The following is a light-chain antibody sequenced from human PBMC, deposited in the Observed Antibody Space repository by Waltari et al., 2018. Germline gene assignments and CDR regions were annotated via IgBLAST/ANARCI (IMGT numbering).Light chain of an antibody. CDR2: AVS. V-gene: IGLV2-23*02. CDR3: SSYAGSSKGV. CDR1: SSAVGNYKR. Sequence: QSALTQPAPVSGSPGPSITISCTGTSSAVGNYKRVSWYQQHPGKAPKLIIYAVSKRPSGVSDRFSGSKSGDMASLTISGLQPEDEAEYFCSSYAGSSKGVFGGGTKVTVL. J-gene: IGLJ2*01.